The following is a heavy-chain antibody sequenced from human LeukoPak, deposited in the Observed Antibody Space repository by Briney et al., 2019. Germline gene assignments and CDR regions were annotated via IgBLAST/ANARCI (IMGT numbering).Heavy chain of an antibody. CDR3: AELGITMIGGV. Sequence: HPGGSLRLSCAASGFTFSRYGMHWVRQAPGKGLEWVSYISSSGSTIYYADSVKGRFTISRDNAKNSLYLQMNSLRAVDTAVYYCAELGITMIGGVWGKGTTVTISS. J-gene: IGHJ6*04. CDR1: GFTFSRYG. D-gene: IGHD3-10*02. V-gene: IGHV3-48*04. CDR2: ISSSGSTI.